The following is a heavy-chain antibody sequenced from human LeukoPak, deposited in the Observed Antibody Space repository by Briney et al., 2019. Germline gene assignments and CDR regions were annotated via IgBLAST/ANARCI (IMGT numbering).Heavy chain of an antibody. CDR1: GFTFSIFH. Sequence: GGSVRLSCAASGFTFSIFHMTWVRQAPGKGLEWVSGITNSGDSTYYADSVKGRFTISRDNSKNTLYLQMNSLRVEDTAVYYCAKGLGGFDCWGQGTLVTVSS. D-gene: IGHD1-26*01. J-gene: IGHJ4*02. V-gene: IGHV3-23*01. CDR2: ITNSGDST. CDR3: AKGLGGFDC.